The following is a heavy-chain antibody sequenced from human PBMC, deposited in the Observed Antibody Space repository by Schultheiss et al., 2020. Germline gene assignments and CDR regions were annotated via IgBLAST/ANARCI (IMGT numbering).Heavy chain of an antibody. CDR1: GFTFSDYY. Sequence: GESLRLSCAASGFTFSDYYMSWIRQAPGQGLEWVSYISISGSAIYYADSVKGRFTISRDNAKNSLYLQMNSLRAEDTAVYYCARLGSSGWQTDYWGQGSLVTVSS. D-gene: IGHD6-19*01. CDR3: ARLGSSGWQTDY. CDR2: ISISGSAI. J-gene: IGHJ4*02. V-gene: IGHV3-11*01.